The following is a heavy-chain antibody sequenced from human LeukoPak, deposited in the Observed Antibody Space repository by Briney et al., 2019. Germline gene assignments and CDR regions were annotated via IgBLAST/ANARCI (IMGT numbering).Heavy chain of an antibody. V-gene: IGHV4-30-4*01. CDR2: IYYSGST. D-gene: IGHD5-24*01. CDR3: ARRSRMTTIDAFDI. J-gene: IGHJ3*02. CDR1: GGSISSGDYY. Sequence: SETLSLTCTVSGGSISSGDYYWSWIRQPPGKGLEWIGYIYYSGSTNYNPSLKSRVTISVDTSKNQFFLKLSSVTAADTAVYYCARRSRMTTIDAFDIWGQGTMVTVSS.